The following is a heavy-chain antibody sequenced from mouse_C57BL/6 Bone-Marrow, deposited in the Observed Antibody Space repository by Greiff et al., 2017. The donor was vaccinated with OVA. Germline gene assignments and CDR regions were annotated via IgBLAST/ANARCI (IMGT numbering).Heavy chain of an antibody. V-gene: IGHV1-82*01. J-gene: IGHJ3*01. CDR3: ARSRQLRPAWLAY. CDR2: IYPGDGDT. D-gene: IGHD3-2*02. Sequence: VKLQQSGPELVKPGASVKISCKASGYAFSSSWMNWVKQRPGKGLEWIGRIYPGDGDTNYNGKFKGKATLTADKSSSTAYMQLSSLTSEDSAVYFCARSRQLRPAWLAYWGQGTLVTVSA. CDR1: GYAFSSSW.